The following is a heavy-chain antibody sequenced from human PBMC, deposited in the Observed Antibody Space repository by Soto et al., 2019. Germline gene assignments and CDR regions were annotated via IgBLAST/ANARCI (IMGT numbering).Heavy chain of an antibody. Sequence: EVQVLESGGGLVQPGGSLRLSCEVSGFVLRTYDASWVRQAPGKGLEWLAVIIAWGQTIYSAESARGRFTISRDDAKSSLSLEMNSLRPDDAAVYYCARDVRADSGGREPYYYYFGMDVWGQGTTVTVSS. J-gene: IGHJ6*02. CDR2: IIAWGQTI. D-gene: IGHD3-22*01. CDR1: GFVLRTYD. V-gene: IGHV3-23*01. CDR3: ARDVRADSGGREPYYYYFGMDV.